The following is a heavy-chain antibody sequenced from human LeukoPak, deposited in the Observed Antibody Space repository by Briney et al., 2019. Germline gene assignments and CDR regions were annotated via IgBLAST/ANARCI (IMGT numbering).Heavy chain of an antibody. CDR2: INWNGGST. J-gene: IGHJ3*02. Sequence: GGSLRLSCAASGFTFDDYGMSWVRQAPGKGLEWVSGINWNGGSTGYADSVKGRLTISRDNAKNSLYLQMNSLRAEDTALYYCARDRGYFDWSPADAFDIWGQGTMVTVSS. CDR1: GFTFDDYG. CDR3: ARDRGYFDWSPADAFDI. D-gene: IGHD3-9*01. V-gene: IGHV3-20*04.